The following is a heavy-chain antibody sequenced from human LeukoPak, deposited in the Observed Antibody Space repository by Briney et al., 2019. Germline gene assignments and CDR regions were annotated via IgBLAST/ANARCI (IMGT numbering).Heavy chain of an antibody. Sequence: GGSLRLSCAASGFTFDDYAMHWVRQAPGKGLEWVSLISGDGGSTYYADSVKGRFTISRDNSKNSLYLQMNSLRTEDTALYYCAKDYTSSSWYYYYYYYGMDVWGQGTTVTVSS. CDR3: AKDYTSSSWYYYYYYYGMDV. CDR2: ISGDGGST. J-gene: IGHJ6*02. CDR1: GFTFDDYA. V-gene: IGHV3-43*02. D-gene: IGHD6-13*01.